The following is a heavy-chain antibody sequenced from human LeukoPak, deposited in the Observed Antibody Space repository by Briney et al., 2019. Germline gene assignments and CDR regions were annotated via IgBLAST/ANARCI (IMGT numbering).Heavy chain of an antibody. CDR3: ARAVESDSSGQDYYYYYYMDV. CDR2: IYTSGST. J-gene: IGHJ6*03. D-gene: IGHD6-19*01. CDR1: GGSISSSSYY. V-gene: IGHV4-61*02. Sequence: PSETLSLTCTVSGGSISSSSYYWSWIRQPAGKGLEWIGRIYTSGSTNYNPSLKSRVTMSVDTSKNQFSLKLSSVTAADTAVYYCARAVESDSSGQDYYYYYYMDVWGKGTTVTISS.